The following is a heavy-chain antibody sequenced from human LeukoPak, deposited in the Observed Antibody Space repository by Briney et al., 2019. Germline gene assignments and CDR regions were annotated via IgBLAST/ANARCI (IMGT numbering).Heavy chain of an antibody. Sequence: SETLSLTCAVYGGSFSGYYWSWIRRPPGKGLEWIGEINHSGSTNYNPSLKSRVTISVDTSKNQFSLKLSSVTAADTAVYYCARLCWGNQLAGFDSWGQGTLVTVSS. J-gene: IGHJ4*02. CDR2: INHSGST. CDR1: GGSFSGYY. CDR3: ARLCWGNQLAGFDS. V-gene: IGHV4-34*01. D-gene: IGHD3-10*02.